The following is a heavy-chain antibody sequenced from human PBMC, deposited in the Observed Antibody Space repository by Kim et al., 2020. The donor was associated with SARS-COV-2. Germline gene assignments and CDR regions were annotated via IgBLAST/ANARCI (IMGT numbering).Heavy chain of an antibody. D-gene: IGHD4-17*01. J-gene: IGHJ3*02. V-gene: IGHV3-7*03. CDR3: ASLSYGTFDI. CDR2: EK. Sequence: EKYYVDSVKGRFTISRDNAKNSLYLQMNSLRAEDTAVYYCASLSYGTFDIWGQGTMVTVSS.